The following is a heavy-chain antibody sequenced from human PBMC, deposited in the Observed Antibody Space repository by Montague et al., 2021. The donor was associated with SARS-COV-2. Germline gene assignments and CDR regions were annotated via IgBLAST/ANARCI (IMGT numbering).Heavy chain of an antibody. D-gene: IGHD6-19*01. V-gene: IGHV4-39*07. Sequence: SETLSLTCTVSGGSISTSPYFWGWIRQPPGKGLEWIGSIYYSGGTYYNPSLKSRVAISIDTSENQFSLKLSSVTAADTAVYYRARGNRIAVAGTDFDYWGQGTLVTVSS. J-gene: IGHJ4*02. CDR1: GGSISTSPYF. CDR3: ARGNRIAVAGTDFDY. CDR2: IYYSGGT.